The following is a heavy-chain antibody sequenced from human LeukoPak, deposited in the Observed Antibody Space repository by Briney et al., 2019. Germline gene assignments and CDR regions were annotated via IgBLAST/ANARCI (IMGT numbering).Heavy chain of an antibody. CDR2: VNHSGST. D-gene: IGHD2-21*01. CDR3: ARQVIPGWFDP. V-gene: IGHV4-34*01. Sequence: SETLSLTCAVYGGSFSDYYWNWIRQPPGKGLEWIGEVNHSGSTNYNPSLKSRVTISVDTSKNQFSLHLSSVTAADTAVYYCARQVIPGWFDPWGQGTLVTVSS. J-gene: IGHJ5*02. CDR1: GGSFSDYY.